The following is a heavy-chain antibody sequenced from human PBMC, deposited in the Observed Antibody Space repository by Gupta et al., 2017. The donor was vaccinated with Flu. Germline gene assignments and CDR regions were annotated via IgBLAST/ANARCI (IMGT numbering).Heavy chain of an antibody. V-gene: IGHV3-48*03. CDR1: GFTFSSYE. J-gene: IGHJ4*02. CDR2: ISSSANT. CDR3: ARGHWDS. Sequence: EVQLVESGGGLVQPGGSLRLSCAASGFTFSSYEMSWVRQAPGKGLEWVSFISSSANTYYADSVKGRFTTSRDNAKNSLYLQMNSLRVDDTAIYYCARGHWDSWGQGTLVTVSS.